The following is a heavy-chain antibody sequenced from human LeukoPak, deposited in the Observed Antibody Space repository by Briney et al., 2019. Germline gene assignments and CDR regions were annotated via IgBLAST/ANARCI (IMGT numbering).Heavy chain of an antibody. CDR1: GFTVSNNY. D-gene: IGHD3-10*01. CDR2: IYSGGNT. CDR3: SRVVNYYASGRSD. Sequence: GRSLRLSCAASGFTVSNNYMSWVRQAPGKGLEWVSVIYSGGNTYYADSVKGRFAISRDYSRNTVYLQMNSLRAEDTAVYYCSRVVNYYASGRSDWGQGTLVTVSS. V-gene: IGHV3-53*01. J-gene: IGHJ4*02.